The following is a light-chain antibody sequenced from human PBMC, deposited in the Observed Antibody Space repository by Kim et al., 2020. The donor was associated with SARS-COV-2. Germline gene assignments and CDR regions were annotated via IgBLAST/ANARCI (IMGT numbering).Light chain of an antibody. CDR1: KLGDKY. CDR2: QDS. V-gene: IGLV3-1*01. Sequence: VSPGQTASITCSGEKLGDKYACWYQQKPGQSPVLVIYQDSKRPSGIPERFSGSNSGNTATLTISGTQAMDEADYYCQAWDSRTQVFGTGTKVTVL. J-gene: IGLJ1*01. CDR3: QAWDSRTQV.